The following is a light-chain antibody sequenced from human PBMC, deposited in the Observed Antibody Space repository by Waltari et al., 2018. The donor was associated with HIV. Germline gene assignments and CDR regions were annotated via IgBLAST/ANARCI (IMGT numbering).Light chain of an antibody. CDR1: SFNIGRNF. V-gene: IGLV1-47*01. CDR3: AAWDDSLRGSYV. CDR2: RDN. Sequence: QSVLTQPPSASGTPGQRVIISCSGSSFNIGRNFVSWYQQVPGTAPKVLIFRDNQRPSGVPDRFSGTKSGASASLAISGLRSEDEADYYCAAWDDSLRGSYVVGPGTKVTVL. J-gene: IGLJ1*01.